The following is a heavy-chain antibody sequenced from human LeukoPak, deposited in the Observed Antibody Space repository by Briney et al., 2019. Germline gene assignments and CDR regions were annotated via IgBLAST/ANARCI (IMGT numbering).Heavy chain of an antibody. CDR1: GYTFSGYY. CDR3: ARVRFRAFDI. CDR2: INPNTGDT. D-gene: IGHD2-21*01. V-gene: IGHV1-2*02. J-gene: IGHJ3*02. Sequence: ASVKVSCKASGYTFSGYYMHWVRQAPGQGLEWMGWINPNTGDTNYAQKFQGRVTMTRDTSISTAYMELSRLRSDDTAVYYCARVRFRAFDIWGQGTMVTVSS.